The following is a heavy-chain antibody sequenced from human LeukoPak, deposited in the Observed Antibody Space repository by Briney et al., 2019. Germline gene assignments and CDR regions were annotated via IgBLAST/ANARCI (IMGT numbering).Heavy chain of an antibody. Sequence: GGSLRLSCVGSGFTFSTYWMTWVRQAPGTGLEWEASIMFDGSQKYYVDSVKGRFTISRDNAKNSLYLQMDSLRVEDTAMYYCARYFNSNGYSSLRGDYWGQGTLVTVSS. J-gene: IGHJ4*02. CDR3: ARYFNSNGYSSLRGDY. D-gene: IGHD2/OR15-2a*01. CDR2: IMFDGSQK. CDR1: GFTFSTYW. V-gene: IGHV3-7*01.